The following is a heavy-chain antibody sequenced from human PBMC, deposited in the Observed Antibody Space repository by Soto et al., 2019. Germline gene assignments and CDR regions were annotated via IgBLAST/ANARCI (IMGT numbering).Heavy chain of an antibody. CDR1: GFTFSSYG. Sequence: QVQLVESGGGVVQPGRSLRLSCAASGFTFSSYGMHWVRQAPGKGLEWVAVISYDGSNKYYADSVKGRFTISRDNSKNTLYLQMNSLRAEDTAVYYCAKDKQQLVPDHYGMDVWGQGTTVTVSS. J-gene: IGHJ6*02. CDR3: AKDKQQLVPDHYGMDV. CDR2: ISYDGSNK. V-gene: IGHV3-30*18. D-gene: IGHD6-13*01.